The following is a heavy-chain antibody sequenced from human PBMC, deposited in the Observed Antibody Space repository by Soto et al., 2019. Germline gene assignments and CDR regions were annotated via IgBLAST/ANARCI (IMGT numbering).Heavy chain of an antibody. CDR2: IIPIFGTA. V-gene: IGHV1-69*06. J-gene: IGHJ5*02. D-gene: IGHD3-3*01. CDR3: ALRFLEWLNNWFDP. Sequence: QVQLVQSGAEVKKPGSSVKVSCKASGGTFSSYAISWVREAPGQGLEWMGGIIPIFGTANYAQKFQGRVTITADKSTSTAYMELSSLRSEDTAVYYCALRFLEWLNNWFDPWGQGTLVTVSS. CDR1: GGTFSSYA.